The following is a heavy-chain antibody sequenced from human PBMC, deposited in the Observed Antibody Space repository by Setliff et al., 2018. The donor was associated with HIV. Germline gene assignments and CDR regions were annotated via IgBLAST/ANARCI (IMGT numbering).Heavy chain of an antibody. CDR1: GGSFSGYY. CDR2: IYYSGST. Sequence: LSLTCAVYGGSFSGYYWSWIRQPPGKGLEWIGSIYYSGSTYYTPSLKSRVTISVDTSKNQFSLKLSSVTAADTAVFYCARTSVITLALDYWGQGTLVTVS. CDR3: ARTSVITLALDY. J-gene: IGHJ4*02. V-gene: IGHV4-34*01. D-gene: IGHD3-16*01.